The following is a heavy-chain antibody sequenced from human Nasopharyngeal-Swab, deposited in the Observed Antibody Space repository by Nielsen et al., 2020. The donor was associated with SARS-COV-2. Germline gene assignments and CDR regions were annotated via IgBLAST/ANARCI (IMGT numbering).Heavy chain of an antibody. Sequence: GESLKISCAASGFTVSSNYMSWVRQAPGKGLEWVSVIYSGGSTYYADSVKGRFTISRDNSKNTLYLQMNSLRVEDTAVYYCVKHQGSSSDQWGQGTLVTVSS. J-gene: IGHJ4*02. CDR2: IYSGGST. V-gene: IGHV3-53*01. CDR3: VKHQGSSSDQ. CDR1: GFTVSSNY.